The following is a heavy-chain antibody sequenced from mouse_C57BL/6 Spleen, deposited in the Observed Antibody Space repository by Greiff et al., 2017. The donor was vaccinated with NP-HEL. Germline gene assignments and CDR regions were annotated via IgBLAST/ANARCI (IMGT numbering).Heavy chain of an antibody. D-gene: IGHD3-2*02. Sequence: QVQLKQSGAELVMPGASVKLSCKASGYTFTSYWMHWVKQRPGQGLEWIGEIDPSDSYTNYNQKFKGKSTLTVDQSSSTAYMQLSSLTSEDSAVYYCARREDSSGYPAWFAYWGQGTLVTVSA. CDR1: GYTFTSYW. CDR3: ARREDSSGYPAWFAY. CDR2: IDPSDSYT. J-gene: IGHJ3*01. V-gene: IGHV1-69*01.